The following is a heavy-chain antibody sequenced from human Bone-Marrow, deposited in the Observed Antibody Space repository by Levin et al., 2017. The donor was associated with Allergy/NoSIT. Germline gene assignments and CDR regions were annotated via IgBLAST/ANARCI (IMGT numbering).Heavy chain of an antibody. CDR2: RSYSGTI. V-gene: IGHV4-30-4*01. D-gene: IGHD2-21*01. CDR3: ARVVAGPAAQVMAFLFDN. CDR1: ADSITSGDDY. J-gene: IGHJ4*02. Sequence: SETLSLTCTVSADSITSGDDYWSWVRQPAGKGLEWIGSRSYSGTIFYNPSLNSRPSISIDPSKKEFSLKLSSVTVADTDVYYCARVVAGPAAQVMAFLFDNWGQGTQVTVSS.